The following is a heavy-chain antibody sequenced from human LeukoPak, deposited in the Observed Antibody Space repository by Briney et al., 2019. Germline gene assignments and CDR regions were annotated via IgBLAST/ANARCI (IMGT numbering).Heavy chain of an antibody. CDR3: ARDVSAGPLSYWYFDL. CDR1: GGSISSGDYY. Sequence: SETLSLTCTVSGGSISSGDYYWSWIRQPPGKGLEWIGYIYYSGSTYYNPSLKNRVTISVDTSKNQFSLKLSSVTAADTAVYYCARDVSAGPLSYWYFDLWGRGTLVTVSS. V-gene: IGHV4-30-4*01. CDR2: IYYSGST. D-gene: IGHD2/OR15-2a*01. J-gene: IGHJ2*01.